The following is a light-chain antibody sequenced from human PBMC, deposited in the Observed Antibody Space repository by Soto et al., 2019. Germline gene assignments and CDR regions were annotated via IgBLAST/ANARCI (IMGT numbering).Light chain of an antibody. Sequence: QSVLTQPPSASGTPGQRVTISCSGSSSNIGSNTVSWYQQVPGTAPKLLIYSNNQRPSGVPDRFSGSKSGTSASLATSGLQSEDEADYYCAAWDDNLNALVFGTGTKVTV. CDR1: SSNIGSNT. V-gene: IGLV1-44*01. CDR3: AAWDDNLNALV. CDR2: SNN. J-gene: IGLJ1*01.